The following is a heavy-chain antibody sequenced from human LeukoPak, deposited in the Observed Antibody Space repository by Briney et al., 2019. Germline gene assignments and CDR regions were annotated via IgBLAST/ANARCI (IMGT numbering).Heavy chain of an antibody. CDR2: MNPKSVNT. J-gene: IGHJ4*02. CDR3: ARGRRIAVARVYYFDY. V-gene: IGHV1-8*03. D-gene: IGHD6-19*01. CDR1: VYTFTSFD. Sequence: ATVNLSCKASVYTFTSFDVNCVPRATGQGLEWMRCMNPKSVNTGYAQTFQGRVTITRNTSLSTAYMELSSLRSEDTAVYYCARGRRIAVARVYYFDYWGQGRLVTVSS.